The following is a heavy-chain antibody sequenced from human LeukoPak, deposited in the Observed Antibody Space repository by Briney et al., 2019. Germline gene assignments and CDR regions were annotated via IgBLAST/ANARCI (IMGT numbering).Heavy chain of an antibody. CDR2: ISGSGAYT. Sequence: PGGSLRLSCAASGFTFSSYAMSWVRQAPGKGLEWVSTISGSGAYTYYADSVKGRFTISRDNSKNTLYQQMNSLRAEDTAVYYCAKYFASGSYYKLPHWGQGTLVTVSS. J-gene: IGHJ1*01. CDR3: AKYFASGSYYKLPH. D-gene: IGHD3-10*01. CDR1: GFTFSSYA. V-gene: IGHV3-23*01.